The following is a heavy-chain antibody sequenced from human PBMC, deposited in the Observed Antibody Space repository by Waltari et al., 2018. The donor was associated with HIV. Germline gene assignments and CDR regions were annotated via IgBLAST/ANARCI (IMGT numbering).Heavy chain of an antibody. D-gene: IGHD2-8*01. CDR2: INHDGNT. CDR3: ARYRMGPFDD. J-gene: IGHJ4*01. V-gene: IGHV4-4*02. CDR1: GVSISSSNW. Sequence: QVQLQESGPGLVKPSGPLSLTCRVSGVSISSSNWWSWLRQSPEKGLEWIGEINHDGNTNSNPSLRSRLTISLYKAKNQFSLNLGSVTAADTAVYYCARYRMGPFDDWGQGTLVTVSS.